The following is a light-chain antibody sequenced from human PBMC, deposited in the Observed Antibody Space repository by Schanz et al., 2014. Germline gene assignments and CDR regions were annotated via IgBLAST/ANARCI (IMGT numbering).Light chain of an antibody. CDR2: EAS. CDR1: SNDVGSSYL. V-gene: IGLV2-23*01. CDR3: CSYALSTTFVI. J-gene: IGLJ2*01. Sequence: QSALTQPASVSGSPGQSITISCTGTSNDVGSSYLVSWYQHHPGKAPNLMIYEASKRPSGVSNRFSGSKSDNTASLTISGLQPEDEADYYCCSYALSTTFVIFGGGTKLTVL.